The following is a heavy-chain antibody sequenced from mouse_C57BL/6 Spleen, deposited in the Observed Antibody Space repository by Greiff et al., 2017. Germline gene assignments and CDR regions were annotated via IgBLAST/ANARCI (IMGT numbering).Heavy chain of an antibody. J-gene: IGHJ4*01. CDR1: GYTFTSYG. Sequence: QVQLKQSGAELARPGASVKLSCKASGYTFTSYGISWVKQRTGLGLEWIGEIYPRSGITYYNEKFKGKATLTADESSSTAYMELRSLTSEDSAVYFCARGGSGYYAMDYWGQGTSVTVSS. V-gene: IGHV1-81*01. CDR2: IYPRSGIT. D-gene: IGHD3-2*02. CDR3: ARGGSGYYAMDY.